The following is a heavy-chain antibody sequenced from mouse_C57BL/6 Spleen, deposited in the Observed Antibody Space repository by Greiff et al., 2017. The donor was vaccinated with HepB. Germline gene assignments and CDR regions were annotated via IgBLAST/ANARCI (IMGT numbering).Heavy chain of an antibody. J-gene: IGHJ3*01. V-gene: IGHV1-18*01. Sequence: EVKLMESGPELVKPGASVKIPCKASGYTFTDYNMDWVKQSHGKSLEWIGDINPNNGGTIYNQKFKGKATLTVDKSSSTAYMELRSLTSEDTAVYYCALYDGYVFAYWGQGTLVTVSA. CDR1: GYTFTDYN. CDR3: ALYDGYVFAY. CDR2: INPNNGGT. D-gene: IGHD2-3*01.